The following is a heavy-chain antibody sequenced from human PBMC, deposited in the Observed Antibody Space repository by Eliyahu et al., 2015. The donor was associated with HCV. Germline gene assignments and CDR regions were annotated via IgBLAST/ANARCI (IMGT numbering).Heavy chain of an antibody. D-gene: IGHD3-16*01. J-gene: IGHJ4*02. CDR2: ISSSSSYI. Sequence: EVQLVESGGGLVKPGGSLRLSCAASGFTFSTYSMNWVRQAPGKGLEWVSSISSSSSYIYYADSVKGRFTISRDNAKNSLYLQMNSLRAEDTAVYYCATVREVVWGSSSPLGYWGQGTLVTVSS. V-gene: IGHV3-21*02. CDR1: GFTFSTYS. CDR3: ATVREVVWGSSSPLGY.